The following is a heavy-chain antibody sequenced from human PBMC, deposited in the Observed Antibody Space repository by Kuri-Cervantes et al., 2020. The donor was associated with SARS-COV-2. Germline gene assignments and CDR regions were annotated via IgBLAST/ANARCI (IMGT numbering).Heavy chain of an antibody. CDR3: ASSSTSETTHYYMDV. V-gene: IGHV3-11*04. CDR2: ISSSGSTI. Sequence: GESLKISCTASGFIFSDYYMTWIRQAPGKGLEWVSYISSSGSTIYYADSVKGRFTISRDNAKNSLYLQMNSLRAEDTAVYYCASSSTSETTHYYMDVWGKGTTVTVSS. CDR1: GFIFSDYY. D-gene: IGHD2-2*01. J-gene: IGHJ6*03.